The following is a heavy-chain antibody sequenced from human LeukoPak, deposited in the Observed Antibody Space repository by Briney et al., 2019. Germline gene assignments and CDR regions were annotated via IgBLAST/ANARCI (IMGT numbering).Heavy chain of an antibody. V-gene: IGHV1-69*13. CDR1: GGTFSSYA. CDR3: ARAIESLVRGVPFDY. Sequence: SVKVSCKASGGTFSSYAISWVRQAPGQGLEWMGGIIPIFGTANYAQKFQGRVTITADESTSTAYMELSSLRSEDTAVYSCARAIESLVRGVPFDYWGQGTLVTVSS. CDR2: IIPIFGTA. J-gene: IGHJ4*02. D-gene: IGHD3-10*01.